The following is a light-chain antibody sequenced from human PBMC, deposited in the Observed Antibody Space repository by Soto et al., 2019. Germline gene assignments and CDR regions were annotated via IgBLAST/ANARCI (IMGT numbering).Light chain of an antibody. CDR1: QSIRNNF. V-gene: IGKV3-20*01. J-gene: IGKJ1*01. Sequence: EIVWTQSPGTLSLSPGERATLSCRASQSIRNNFLAWYQHNPGQAPRPLIYGASTRASGIPDRFSGSGSGTDFTLTINRLEPEDFALYFCQQYGGSMETFGQGTKVDI. CDR3: QQYGGSMET. CDR2: GAS.